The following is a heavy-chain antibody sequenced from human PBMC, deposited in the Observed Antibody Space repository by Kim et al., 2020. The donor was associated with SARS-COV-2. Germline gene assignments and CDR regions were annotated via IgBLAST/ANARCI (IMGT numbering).Heavy chain of an antibody. D-gene: IGHD4-17*01. CDR3: SREFVVTRVTTGVFG. J-gene: IGHJ4*02. CDR2: IDEDGRTT. CDR1: GFTFSSYG. V-gene: IGHV3-74*01. Sequence: GGSLRLSCAASGFTFSSYGMHWVRQAPGKGLEWVSRIDEDGRTTNYADSVKGRFTISRDNAKNTLYLQMNSLRAEDTAIYYCSREFVVTRVTTGVFGWGQGTLVTVSS.